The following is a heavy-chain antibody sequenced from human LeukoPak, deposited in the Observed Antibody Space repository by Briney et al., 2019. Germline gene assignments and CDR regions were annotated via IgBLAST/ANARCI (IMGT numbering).Heavy chain of an antibody. D-gene: IGHD2-21*01. V-gene: IGHV3-30*02. CDR1: GFTFSSYG. Sequence: GVSLRLPCAASGFTFSSYGMHWVRQAPGKGLEWVAFIRYDGSNKYYADSVKGRFTISRDNSKNTLHLQMNSLRAEDTAVYYCAKAYCGGDCYSSSDYYYYYMDVWGKGTTVTVSS. CDR2: IRYDGSNK. J-gene: IGHJ6*03. CDR3: AKAYCGGDCYSSSDYYYYYMDV.